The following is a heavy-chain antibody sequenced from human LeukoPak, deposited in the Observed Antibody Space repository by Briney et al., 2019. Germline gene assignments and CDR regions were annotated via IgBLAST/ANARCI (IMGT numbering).Heavy chain of an antibody. Sequence: GGSLRLSCAASGFTFSSYSMNWVRQAPGKGLEWVSYISSSSSTIYYADSVKGRFTISRDNAKNSLYLQMNSLRAEDTAVYYCARGAPEPNYYDSSGYGFDYWGQGTLVTVSS. CDR3: ARGAPEPNYYDSSGYGFDY. CDR1: GFTFSSYS. V-gene: IGHV3-48*04. CDR2: ISSSSSTI. J-gene: IGHJ4*02. D-gene: IGHD3-22*01.